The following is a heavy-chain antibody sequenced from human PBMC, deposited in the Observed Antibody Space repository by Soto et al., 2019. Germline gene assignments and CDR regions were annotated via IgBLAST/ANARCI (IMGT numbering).Heavy chain of an antibody. D-gene: IGHD3-16*01. Sequence: QVQLVQSGAEVKNPGASVKVSCKASGYTFTRYGIGWARQAPGQGLEWMGWINTYNGNTNYAQNVQGRVTLTTDTPXNTAYMELRSLRSNDTAIYYCAMVDVYVTPSPQDVWGQGTTVIVSS. CDR1: GYTFTRYG. J-gene: IGHJ6*02. CDR2: INTYNGNT. V-gene: IGHV1-18*01. CDR3: AMVDVYVTPSPQDV.